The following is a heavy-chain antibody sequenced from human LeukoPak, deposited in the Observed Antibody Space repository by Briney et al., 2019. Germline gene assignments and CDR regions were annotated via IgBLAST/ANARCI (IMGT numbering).Heavy chain of an antibody. CDR3: ARAFYGDLDY. J-gene: IGHJ4*02. Sequence: GGSLRLTCAASGFTFSSYEINWVRQAPGKGLEWVSYISSGGSTVYYADSVKGRFTISRDNAKNSLYLQMSSLRAEDTAVYYCARAFYGDLDYWGQGTLVTVSS. D-gene: IGHD4-17*01. V-gene: IGHV3-48*03. CDR2: ISSGGSTV. CDR1: GFTFSSYE.